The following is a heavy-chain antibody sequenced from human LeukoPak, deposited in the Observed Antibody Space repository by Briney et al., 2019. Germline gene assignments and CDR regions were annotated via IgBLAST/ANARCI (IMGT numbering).Heavy chain of an antibody. V-gene: IGHV3-23*01. CDR3: AKGGVYGDYYFDY. Sequence: GGSLRLSCAASGFSFSNYAMSWVRRAPGRGLEWVSSISGGGGSTFYADSVKGRFSISRDNSKNTLYLQMNSLRAEDTALYYCAKGGVYGDYYFDYWGQGTLVTVSS. D-gene: IGHD4-17*01. CDR1: GFSFSNYA. CDR2: ISGGGGST. J-gene: IGHJ4*02.